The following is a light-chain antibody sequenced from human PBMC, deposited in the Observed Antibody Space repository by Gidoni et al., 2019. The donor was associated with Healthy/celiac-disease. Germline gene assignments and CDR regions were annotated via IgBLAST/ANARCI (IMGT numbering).Light chain of an antibody. V-gene: IGKV1-39*01. J-gene: IGKJ3*01. CDR2: AAS. Sequence: DIQMSQSPSPRSASVGDRATITCRASQSISSYLNWYQQKPGNAPKLLIYAASSLQSGVPTRFSGSGSGTDFTLTISSLQPEDFATYYCQQSYSTPLFTFGPGTKVDIK. CDR3: QQSYSTPLFT. CDR1: QSISSY.